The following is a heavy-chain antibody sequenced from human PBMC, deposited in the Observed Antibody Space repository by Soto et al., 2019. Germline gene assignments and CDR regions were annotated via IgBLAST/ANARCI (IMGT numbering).Heavy chain of an antibody. CDR1: GGTFSSYA. D-gene: IGHD3-22*01. CDR3: ARDRVPYYYDSSGRGAFDI. V-gene: IGHV1-69*01. J-gene: IGHJ3*02. Sequence: QVQLVQSGAEVKKPGSSVKVSCKASGGTFSSYAISWVRQAPGQGLEWMGGIIPIFGTANYAQKFQGRVTITADESTSTAYMELSSLRSEDTAVYYCARDRVPYYYDSSGRGAFDIWGQGTMVTVSS. CDR2: IIPIFGTA.